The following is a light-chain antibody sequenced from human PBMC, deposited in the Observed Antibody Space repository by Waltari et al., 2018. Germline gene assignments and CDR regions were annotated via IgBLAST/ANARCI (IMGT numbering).Light chain of an antibody. CDR1: QSVSSY. Sequence: EIVLTQSPATLSLSPGAGATLPCRASQSVSSYLAWYQQKPGQAPRLLIYDASNRATGIPARFSGSGSGTDFTLTISSLEPEDFAVYYCQQRSSTFGQGTRLEIK. CDR2: DAS. CDR3: QQRSST. J-gene: IGKJ5*01. V-gene: IGKV3-11*01.